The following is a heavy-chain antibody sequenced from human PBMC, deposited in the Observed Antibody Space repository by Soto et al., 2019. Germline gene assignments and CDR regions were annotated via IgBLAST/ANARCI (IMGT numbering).Heavy chain of an antibody. Sequence: QVQLVQSGAEVKKPGASVKVSCKASGYIFTGYYMHWVRQAPGHGLERMGWINPNSGDTNYAQKFQAWVTMTRDTSISTAYMELSRLKSDDTAVYYCARTDGGPDWYFDLWGRGTLVTVSS. J-gene: IGHJ2*01. D-gene: IGHD2-15*01. CDR2: INPNSGDT. CDR3: ARTDGGPDWYFDL. CDR1: GYIFTGYY. V-gene: IGHV1-2*04.